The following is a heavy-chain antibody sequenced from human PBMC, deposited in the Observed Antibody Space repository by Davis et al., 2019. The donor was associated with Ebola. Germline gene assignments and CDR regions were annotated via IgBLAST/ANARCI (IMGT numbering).Heavy chain of an antibody. J-gene: IGHJ6*02. CDR2: IYSGGST. CDR1: GFTFSSYW. Sequence: GESLKISCAASGFTFSSYWMHWVRQAPGKGLECVSVIYSGGSTYYADSVKGRFTISRDNSKNTLYLQMNSLRAEDTAVYYCARWNFGVGRYGMDVWGQGTTVTVSS. V-gene: IGHV3-66*01. D-gene: IGHD3-3*01. CDR3: ARWNFGVGRYGMDV.